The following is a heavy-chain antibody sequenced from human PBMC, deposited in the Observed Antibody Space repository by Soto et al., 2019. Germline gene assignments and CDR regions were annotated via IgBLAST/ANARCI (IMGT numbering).Heavy chain of an antibody. CDR3: ARGTCIDGVCFRVDP. CDR2: TYYRSKWYS. J-gene: IGHJ5*02. D-gene: IGHD2-8*01. V-gene: IGHV6-1*01. CDR1: GDSVSSNTAA. Sequence: SQTLSLTCAISGDSVSSNTAAWHWIRQSPSRGLEWLGRTYYRSKWYSDYAVSVKSRIAINPDTSRNQFSLHLNSVPAEDTAVYYCARGTCIDGVCFRVDPWGQGTLVTVSS.